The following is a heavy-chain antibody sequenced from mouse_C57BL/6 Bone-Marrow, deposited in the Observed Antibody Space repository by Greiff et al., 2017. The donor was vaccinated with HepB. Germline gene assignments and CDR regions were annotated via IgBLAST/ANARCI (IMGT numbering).Heavy chain of an antibody. CDR3: TTDRGYYGSSYWFAY. CDR1: GFNIKDYY. J-gene: IGHJ3*01. Sequence: VQLQQSGAELVRPGASVKLSCTASGFNIKDYYMHWVKQRPEQGLEWIGRIDPEDGDTDYAPKFQGKATMTADTSSNTAYLQLSSLTSEDTAVYYCTTDRGYYGSSYWFAYWGQGTLVTVSA. V-gene: IGHV14-1*01. D-gene: IGHD1-1*01. CDR2: IDPEDGDT.